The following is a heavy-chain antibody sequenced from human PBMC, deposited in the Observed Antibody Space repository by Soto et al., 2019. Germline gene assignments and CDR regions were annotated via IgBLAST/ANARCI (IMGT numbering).Heavy chain of an antibody. CDR1: GFTFSSYS. J-gene: IGHJ4*02. V-gene: IGHV3-21*01. Sequence: GGSLRLSCAASGFTFSSYSMNWVRQAPGKGLEWVSSISSSSSYIYYADSVKGRFTISRDNAKNSLYLQMNSLRAEDTAVYYCARGAQYFDWFGSQMYYFDYWGQGTLVTVSS. CDR3: ARGAQYFDWFGSQMYYFDY. CDR2: ISSSSSYI. D-gene: IGHD3-9*01.